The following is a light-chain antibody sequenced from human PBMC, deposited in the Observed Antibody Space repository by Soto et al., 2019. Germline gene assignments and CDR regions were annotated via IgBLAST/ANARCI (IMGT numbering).Light chain of an antibody. CDR2: VGTGGIVG. CDR1: SGYSNNK. CDR3: GADHGSGSNFVWV. Sequence: QLVLTQPPSASASRGASVTLTCTLSSGYSNNKVDWYQQRPGKGPRFVMRVGTGGIVGSKGDGIPDRFSVLGSGLNRYLTIKNIQEEDESDYHCGADHGSGSNFVWVFGGGTKLTVL. J-gene: IGLJ2*01. V-gene: IGLV9-49*01.